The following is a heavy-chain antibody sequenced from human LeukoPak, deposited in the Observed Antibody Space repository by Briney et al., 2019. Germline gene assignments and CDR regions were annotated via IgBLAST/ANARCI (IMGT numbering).Heavy chain of an antibody. CDR1: GGSITTSGHY. CDR2: IDYRERT. Sequence: SETLSLTCTVSGGSITTSGHYWGWIRQPPGRGLEWIGSIDYRERTTYNPSLKSRVTISADTSRNQFSLKLSSVTATDTAVYYCANYVSGTMRDYWGQGTLVTVSS. V-gene: IGHV4-39*01. CDR3: ANYVSGTMRDY. J-gene: IGHJ4*02. D-gene: IGHD3-16*01.